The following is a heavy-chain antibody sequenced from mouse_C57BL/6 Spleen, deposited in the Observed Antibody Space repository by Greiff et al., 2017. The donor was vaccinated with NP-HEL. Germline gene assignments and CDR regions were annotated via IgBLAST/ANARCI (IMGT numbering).Heavy chain of an antibody. J-gene: IGHJ2*01. D-gene: IGHD1-2*01. CDR1: GFTFSSYT. CDR3: ARHPAYLYYFDY. CDR2: ISGGGGNT. V-gene: IGHV5-9*01. Sequence: EVQRVESGGGLVKPGGSLKLSCAASGFTFSSYTMSWVRQTPEKRLEWVATISGGGGNTYYPDSVKGRFTISRDNAKNTLYLQMSSLRSEDTALYYCARHPAYLYYFDYWGQGTTLTVSS.